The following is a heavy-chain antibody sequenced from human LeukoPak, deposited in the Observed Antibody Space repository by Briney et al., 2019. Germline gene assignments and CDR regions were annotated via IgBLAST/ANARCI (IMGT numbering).Heavy chain of an antibody. J-gene: IGHJ4*02. CDR3: ARSGYYGSGSFSNFDY. Sequence: SETLSLTCAVSGGSISTGGYSWSWIRQPPGKGLEWIGYIYYSRSTYYNPSLKSRVTISVDRSKNQFSLKLTSVTAADTAVYYCARSGYYGSGSFSNFDYWGQGTLVTVSS. CDR1: GGSISTGGYS. V-gene: IGHV4-30-2*01. CDR2: IYYSRST. D-gene: IGHD3-10*01.